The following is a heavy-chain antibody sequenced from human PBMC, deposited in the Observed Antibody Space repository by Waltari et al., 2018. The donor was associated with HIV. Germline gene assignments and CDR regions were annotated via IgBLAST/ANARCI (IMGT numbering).Heavy chain of an antibody. D-gene: IGHD3-3*02. V-gene: IGHV4-4*07. J-gene: IGHJ5*02. CDR2: NYVGGRA. CDR1: GSSLSGDY. CDR3: VQSTFLGVMPSDWFDP. Sequence: HLQESSPVLVRTSEILSLHCSVFGSSLSGDYWLWLRTDGETKGNTAKKLVWFGRNYVGGRADDRGSLKTRLNISMDTSKNQVALRLKSVTAADTAMYYCVQSTFLGVMPSDWFDPWGPGTLVTVSS.